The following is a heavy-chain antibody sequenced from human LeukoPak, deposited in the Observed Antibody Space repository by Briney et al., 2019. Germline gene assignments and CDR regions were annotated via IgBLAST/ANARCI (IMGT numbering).Heavy chain of an antibody. V-gene: IGHV3-74*01. CDR3: ARHGHYDFWRELYYYSYYMDV. CDR2: INSDGSRT. D-gene: IGHD3-3*01. CDR1: GFTFTSYW. Sequence: GGSLRLSCAASGFTFTSYWMHWVRQAPGKGLVWVSRINSDGSRTSYADSVKGRFTISRDNAKNTLYLQMNSLRAEDTAVYYCARHGHYDFWRELYYYSYYMDVWGKGTTVTVSS. J-gene: IGHJ6*03.